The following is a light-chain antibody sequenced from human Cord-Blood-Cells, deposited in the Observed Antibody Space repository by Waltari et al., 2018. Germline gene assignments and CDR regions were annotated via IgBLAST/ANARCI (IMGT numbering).Light chain of an antibody. Sequence: DIQMTQSPSSLSASVGDRVTITCQASQDISNYLNWYQQKPGKAPKLLNYDASNLETGVPSRFSGSGSGTDFTCTISSLQPEDIATYYCQQYDNLPITFGQGTRLEIK. V-gene: IGKV1-33*01. CDR2: DAS. J-gene: IGKJ5*01. CDR3: QQYDNLPIT. CDR1: QDISNY.